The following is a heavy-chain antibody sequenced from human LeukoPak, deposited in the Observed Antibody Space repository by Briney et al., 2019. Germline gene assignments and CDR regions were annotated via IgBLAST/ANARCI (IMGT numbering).Heavy chain of an antibody. Sequence: GGSLRLSCAASGFTVRSIYMTWVRQAPGKGLEWVSSFYSGGSSYYSDSVKGRFIISRDSSTDTLYLQMNSLRVEDTAVYFCARDRGYGYGFFDYWGQGTLVTVSS. CDR3: ARDRGYGYGFFDY. D-gene: IGHD5-18*01. CDR1: GFTVRSIY. J-gene: IGHJ4*02. V-gene: IGHV3-53*01. CDR2: FYSGGSS.